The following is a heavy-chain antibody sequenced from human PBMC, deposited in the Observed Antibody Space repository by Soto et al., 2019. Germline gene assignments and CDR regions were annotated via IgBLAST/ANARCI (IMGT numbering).Heavy chain of an antibody. V-gene: IGHV3-30*18. Sequence: PGVSLRLSCAASGFTFSSYGMHWVRQAPGKGLEWVAVISYDGSNKYYADSVKGRFTISRDNSKNTLYLQMNSLRAEDTAVYYCAKGKVTYATSYYFDYWGQGTLVTVSS. CDR3: AKGKVTYATSYYFDY. CDR2: ISYDGSNK. J-gene: IGHJ4*02. CDR1: GFTFSSYG. D-gene: IGHD1-26*01.